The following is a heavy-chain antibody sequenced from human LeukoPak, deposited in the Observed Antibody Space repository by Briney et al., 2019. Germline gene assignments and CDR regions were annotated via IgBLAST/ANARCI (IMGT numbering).Heavy chain of an antibody. D-gene: IGHD2-15*01. CDR1: GGTFSSYA. CDR3: ARDRRCSGGSCPVGFDP. V-gene: IGHV1-69*05. Sequence: SVKVSCKASGGTFSSYAISWVRQAPGQGLEWMGRIIPIFGTTNYAQKFQGRVTITTDESTSTAYMELSSLRSEDTAVYYCARDRRCSGGSCPVGFDPWGQGTLVTVSS. CDR2: IIPIFGTT. J-gene: IGHJ5*02.